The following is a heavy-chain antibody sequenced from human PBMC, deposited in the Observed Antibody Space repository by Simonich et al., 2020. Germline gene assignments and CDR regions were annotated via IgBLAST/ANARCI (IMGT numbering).Heavy chain of an antibody. Sequence: QVQLVQSGAEVKKPGASVKVSCKASGYTFTGYYMHWGRQAPGQGLEWMGWINPNSGGTNYAQKFQGRVTMTRNTSISTAYMELSSLRSEDTAVYYCRFFVVVPAAKADAFDIWGQGTMVTVSS. V-gene: IGHV1-2*02. CDR3: RFFVVVPAAKADAFDI. D-gene: IGHD2-2*01. CDR1: GYTFTGYY. CDR2: INPNSGGT. J-gene: IGHJ3*02.